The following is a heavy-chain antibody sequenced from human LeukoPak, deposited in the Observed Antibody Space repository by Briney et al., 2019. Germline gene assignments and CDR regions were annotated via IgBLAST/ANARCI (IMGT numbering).Heavy chain of an antibody. CDR2: ISGSGGST. D-gene: IGHD2-2*01. CDR1: GFTFSSYA. CDR3: AKGGYCSSTNCPFDY. J-gene: IGHJ4*02. Sequence: GGSLRLSCAASGFTFSSYAMSWVRQAPAKGREGVSGISGSGGSTYYADSVKGRFTISRDNSKNTLYLQTNSLRAEDTAVYYCAKGGYCSSTNCPFDYWGQGTLVTVSS. V-gene: IGHV3-23*01.